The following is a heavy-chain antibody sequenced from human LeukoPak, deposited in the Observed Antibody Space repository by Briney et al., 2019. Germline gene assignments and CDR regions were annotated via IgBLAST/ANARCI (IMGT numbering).Heavy chain of an antibody. CDR1: GFTFSSYW. V-gene: IGHV3-30*02. CDR3: AKDQYYGSGSYYPDYYFDY. Sequence: PGGSLRLSCAASGFTFSSYWMSWVRQAPGKGLEWVAFIRYDGSNKYYADSVKGRFTISRDNSKNTLYLQMNSLRAEDTAVYYCAKDQYYGSGSYYPDYYFDYWGQGTLVTVSS. J-gene: IGHJ4*02. D-gene: IGHD3-10*01. CDR2: IRYDGSNK.